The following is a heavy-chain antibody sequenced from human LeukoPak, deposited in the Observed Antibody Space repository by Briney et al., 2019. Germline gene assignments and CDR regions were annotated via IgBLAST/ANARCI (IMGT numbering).Heavy chain of an antibody. CDR2: INHSGST. V-gene: IGHV4-34*01. CDR3: ARGVHGGSPTVVILERYAFDI. CDR1: GGSFSGYY. Sequence: PSETLSLTCAVYGGSFSGYYWSWIRQPPGKGLEWIGEINHSGSTNYNPSLKSRVTISVDTSKNQFSLKLSSVTAADTAVYYCARGVHGGSPTVVILERYAFDIWGQGTMVTVSS. D-gene: IGHD4-23*01. J-gene: IGHJ3*02.